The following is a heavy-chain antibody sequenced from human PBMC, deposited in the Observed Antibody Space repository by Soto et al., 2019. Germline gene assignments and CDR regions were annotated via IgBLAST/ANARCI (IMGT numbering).Heavy chain of an antibody. Sequence: QITLKESGPTLVNPTQTLTLTCTFSGFSLCTRGVGVGWIRQPPGRALEWLALIYRDDDKRYSPSLKSRLTITKDTSKNQVVLTMTNMDPVDTAKYYCAHRPGAVAGKPFDYWGQGTLVTVSS. V-gene: IGHV2-5*02. J-gene: IGHJ4*02. CDR2: IYRDDDK. D-gene: IGHD6-19*01. CDR3: AHRPGAVAGKPFDY. CDR1: GFSLCTRGVG.